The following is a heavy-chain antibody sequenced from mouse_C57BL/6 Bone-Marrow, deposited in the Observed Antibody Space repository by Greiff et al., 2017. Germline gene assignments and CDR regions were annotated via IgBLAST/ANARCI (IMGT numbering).Heavy chain of an antibody. J-gene: IGHJ2*01. V-gene: IGHV2-2*01. Sequence: QVQLKQSGPGLVQPSQSLSITCTASGFSLTSYGVHWVRQSPGKGLEWLGVIWSGGGTDYNAACISRLSISKDNSKRQVFFKRNRLQADDTAIYYCARNSRNYFDYWGQGTTLTVSS. CDR1: GFSLTSYG. D-gene: IGHD1-1*01. CDR2: IWSGGGT. CDR3: ARNSRNYFDY.